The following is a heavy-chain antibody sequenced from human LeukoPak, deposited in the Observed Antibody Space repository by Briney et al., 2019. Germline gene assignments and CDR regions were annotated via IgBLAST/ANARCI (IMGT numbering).Heavy chain of an antibody. J-gene: IGHJ4*02. CDR3: AKKLNSLPTIFDS. V-gene: IGHV3-23*01. CDR2: ISSSGGTT. D-gene: IGHD5-24*01. CDR1: VFILSTYA. Sequence: PGGSLRLSCALSVFILSTYAVNSVRQAPGKGLEWVSAISSSGGTTYYADSVKGRFSISRDNSKNTLYLRMNSLRAEDTAIYYCAKKLNSLPTIFDSWGQGTLVTVSA.